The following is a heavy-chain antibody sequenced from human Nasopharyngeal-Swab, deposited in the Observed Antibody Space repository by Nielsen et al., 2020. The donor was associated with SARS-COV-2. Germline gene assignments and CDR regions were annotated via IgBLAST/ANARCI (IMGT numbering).Heavy chain of an antibody. CDR1: GFTFSSYA. CDR2: ISYDGSNK. J-gene: IGHJ6*02. D-gene: IGHD3-22*01. V-gene: IGHV3-30-3*01. Sequence: GESLKISCAASGFTFSSYAMHWVRQAPGKGLEWVAVISYDGSNKYYADSVKGRFTISRDNSKNTLYLQMNSLRAEDTAVYYCARGGEDYYDSSGYPYYYGMDVWGQGTTVTVSS. CDR3: ARGGEDYYDSSGYPYYYGMDV.